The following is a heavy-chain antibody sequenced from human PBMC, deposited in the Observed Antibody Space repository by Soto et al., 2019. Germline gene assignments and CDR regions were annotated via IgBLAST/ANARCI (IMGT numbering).Heavy chain of an antibody. V-gene: IGHV1-69*02. CDR1: GGTFSSYT. CDR3: ARSIVVVTALDY. J-gene: IGHJ4*02. Sequence: GASVKVSCKASGGTFSSYTISWVRQAPGQGLEWMGRIIPILGIANYAQKFQGRVTTTRDTSASTAYMELSSLRSEDTAVYYCARSIVVVTALDYWGQGTLVTAPQ. CDR2: IIPILGIA. D-gene: IGHD2-21*02.